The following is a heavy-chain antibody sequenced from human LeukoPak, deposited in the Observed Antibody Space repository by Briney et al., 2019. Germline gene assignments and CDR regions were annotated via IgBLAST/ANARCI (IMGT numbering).Heavy chain of an antibody. CDR3: VIWGDYDVLTGYYVPDY. CDR1: GFTFSNYA. Sequence: GGSLRLSCVASGFTFSNYAMSWVRQAPGKGLEWVSAITGSGTNRYYADSLKGRFTTSRDNSKNTVFLQMNSLRREDTAIYYCVIWGDYDVLTGYYVPDYWGQGTLVAVAS. CDR2: ITGSGTNR. V-gene: IGHV3-23*01. D-gene: IGHD3-9*01. J-gene: IGHJ4*02.